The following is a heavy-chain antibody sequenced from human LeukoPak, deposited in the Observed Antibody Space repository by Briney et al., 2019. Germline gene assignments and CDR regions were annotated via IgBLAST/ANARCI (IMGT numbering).Heavy chain of an antibody. CDR2: INSDGTKT. CDR1: GFTFRSYE. J-gene: IGHJ4*01. V-gene: IGHV3-74*01. Sequence: PGESLRLSCAASGFTFRSYEMHWVRLTPGKGLTWVSRINSDGTKTDYADSVKGRFTISRDNGKNTLYLQMNSLRAEDTAIYYCASLDPFDYWGHGTLVTVSS. CDR3: ASLDPFDY.